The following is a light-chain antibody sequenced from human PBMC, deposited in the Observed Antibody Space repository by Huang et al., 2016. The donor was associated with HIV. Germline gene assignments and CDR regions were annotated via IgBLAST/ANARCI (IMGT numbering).Light chain of an antibody. CDR2: SSS. Sequence: VIWMTQSPPLVSASTGDRVTINCRGGQDINTYLAWYQQKPGKAPELLIYSSSVLQDGVPSRFNGSGSGTQFSLTISCLQTEDFATYFCQQYHAFPLTFGAGTKVEI. J-gene: IGKJ4*01. CDR3: QQYHAFPLT. CDR1: QDINTY. V-gene: IGKV1D-8*03.